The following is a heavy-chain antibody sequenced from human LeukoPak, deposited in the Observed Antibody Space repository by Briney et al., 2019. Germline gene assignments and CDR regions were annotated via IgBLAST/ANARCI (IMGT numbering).Heavy chain of an antibody. J-gene: IGHJ6*03. CDR3: ARVRETRAELYYYYYYMDV. D-gene: IGHD1-14*01. V-gene: IGHV3-11*04. CDR2: ISSSGSTI. CDR1: GGSISSSNW. Sequence: GTLSLTCAVSGGSISSSNWWSWIRQAPGKGLEWVSYISSSGSTIYYADSVKGRFTISRDNAKNSLYLQMNSLRAEDTAVYYCARVRETRAELYYYYYYMDVWGKGTTVTVSS.